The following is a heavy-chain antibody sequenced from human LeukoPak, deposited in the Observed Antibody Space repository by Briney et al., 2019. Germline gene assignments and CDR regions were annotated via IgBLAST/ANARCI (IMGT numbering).Heavy chain of an antibody. V-gene: IGHV3-21*01. CDR3: ARARYYYDPADY. Sequence: GGSLRLSCAASGFTFSSCSMNWVRQAPGKGLEWVSSISSSSSYIYYADSVKGRFTISRDNAKNSPYLQMNSLRAEDTAVYYCARARYYYDPADYWGQGTLVTVSS. CDR1: GFTFSSCS. D-gene: IGHD3-22*01. CDR2: ISSSSSYI. J-gene: IGHJ4*02.